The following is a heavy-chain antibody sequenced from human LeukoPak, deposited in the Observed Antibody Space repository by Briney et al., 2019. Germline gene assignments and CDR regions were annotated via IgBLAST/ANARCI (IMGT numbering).Heavy chain of an antibody. CDR2: IYYSGST. J-gene: IGHJ4*02. D-gene: IGHD3-22*01. CDR3: ARDIGGPTGYYDSSGYHRATY. Sequence: SETLSLTCAVYGGSLSAYYWSWIRQPPGKGLEWIGSIYYSGSTYYNPSLKSRVTISVDTSKNQFSLKLSSVTAADTAVYYCARDIGGPTGYYDSSGYHRATYWGQGTLVTVSS. CDR1: GGSLSAYY. V-gene: IGHV4-34*01.